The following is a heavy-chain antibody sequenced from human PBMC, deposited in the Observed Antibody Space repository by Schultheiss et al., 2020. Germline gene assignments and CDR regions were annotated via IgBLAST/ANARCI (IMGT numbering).Heavy chain of an antibody. D-gene: IGHD6-19*01. Sequence: GESLKISCAASGFTFSSYAMSWVRQAPGKGLEWVSAISGSGGSTYYADSVKGRFTISRDNSKNTLYLQMNSLRAEDTAVYYCAKVWLVGTEAFDYWGQGTLVTVSS. CDR3: AKVWLVGTEAFDY. CDR1: GFTFSSYA. CDR2: ISGSGGST. V-gene: IGHV3-23*01. J-gene: IGHJ4*02.